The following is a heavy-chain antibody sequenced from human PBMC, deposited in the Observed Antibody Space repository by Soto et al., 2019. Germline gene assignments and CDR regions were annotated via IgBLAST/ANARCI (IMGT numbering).Heavy chain of an antibody. J-gene: IGHJ6*02. CDR2: IYYSGSS. CDR1: GGSISSRSYS. V-gene: IGHV4-39*01. Sequence: SETLSLTCSVSGGSISSRSYSWGWIRQPPGKGLEWIVTIYYSGSSNYDPSLKSRVTISVDTSKNQFSLKLSSVTAADTAVYYCVRLAGYCTGASCYGHYAMDVSGQGTTVTVSS. D-gene: IGHD2-8*02. CDR3: VRLAGYCTGASCYGHYAMDV.